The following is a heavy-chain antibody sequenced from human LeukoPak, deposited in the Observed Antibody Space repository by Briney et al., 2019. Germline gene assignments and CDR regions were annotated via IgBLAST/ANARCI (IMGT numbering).Heavy chain of an antibody. CDR2: SDRGDYT. CDR1: GFTVSSNY. D-gene: IGHD1-7*01. J-gene: IGHJ4*02. V-gene: IGHV3-53*01. Sequence: GGSLRLSCAASGFTVSSNYMSWVRQAPGKGLEWVSGTSDRGDYTYYADSVKGRFTISRDSSKNTLFLQMNSLRAEDTALYFCARKAQYNGHYPLDYWGQGTLVTVSS. CDR3: ARKAQYNGHYPLDY.